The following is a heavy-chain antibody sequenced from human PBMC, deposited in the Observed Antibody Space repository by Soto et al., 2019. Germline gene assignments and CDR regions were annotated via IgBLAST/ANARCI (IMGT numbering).Heavy chain of an antibody. CDR3: AKGRNHYDSSGYYSFPLDV. V-gene: IGHV3-33*07. CDR2: IWYDGTNK. J-gene: IGHJ6*02. D-gene: IGHD3-22*01. CDR1: AFTFSRYG. Sequence: SLRLSCAASAFTFSRYGMYWVRQAPGKGLEWVALIWYDGTNKYYGDSVKGRFTISRDSSKNTLYLQMNSLRAEDTAVYYCAKGRNHYDSSGYYSFPLDVWGQGTTVTVSS.